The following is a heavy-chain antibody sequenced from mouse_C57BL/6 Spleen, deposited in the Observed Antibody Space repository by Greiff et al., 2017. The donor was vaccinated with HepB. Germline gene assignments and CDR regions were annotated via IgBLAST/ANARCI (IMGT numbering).Heavy chain of an antibody. CDR1: GFTFSSYA. CDR3: ARDKSDYEWNRAMDY. Sequence: VQLVESGGGLVKPGGSLKLSCSASGFTFSSYAMSWVRQTPEKRLEWVATISDGGSYTYYPDNVKGRFTIARDNAKNNLYLQMSHLKTEDTAMYDCARDKSDYEWNRAMDYWGQGTSVTVSS. D-gene: IGHD2-4*01. V-gene: IGHV5-4*01. J-gene: IGHJ4*01. CDR2: ISDGGSYT.